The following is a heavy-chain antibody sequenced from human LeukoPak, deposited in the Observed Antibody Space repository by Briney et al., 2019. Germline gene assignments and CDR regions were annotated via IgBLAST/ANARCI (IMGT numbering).Heavy chain of an antibody. V-gene: IGHV4-38-2*02. CDR1: GYSISSGYY. CDR2: IYHSGST. CDR3: ARGVWFGELPFDY. D-gene: IGHD3-10*01. J-gene: IGHJ4*02. Sequence: SETLSLTCTVSGYSISSGYYWGWIRQPPGKGLEWIGSIYHSGSTYYNPSLKSRVTISVDTSKNQFSLKLSSVTAADTAVYYCARGVWFGELPFDYWGQGTLVTVSS.